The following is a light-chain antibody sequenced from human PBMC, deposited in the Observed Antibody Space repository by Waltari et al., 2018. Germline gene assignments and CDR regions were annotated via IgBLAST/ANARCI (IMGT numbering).Light chain of an antibody. CDR1: SSDVGRYNY. CDR3: SSYSSGSTLVL. J-gene: IGLJ3*02. CDR2: GVT. Sequence: QSALSQPASVSGSPGQSITISCTGTSSDVGRYNYVSWYQRHPNKAPRLIIYGVTDRPSGVSSRFSGSKSGNTASLTISGLQAEDEADYHCSSYSSGSTLVLFGGGTKLTVL. V-gene: IGLV2-14*01.